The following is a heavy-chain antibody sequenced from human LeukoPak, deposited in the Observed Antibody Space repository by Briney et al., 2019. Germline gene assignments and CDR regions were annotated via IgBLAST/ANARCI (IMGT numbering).Heavy chain of an antibody. V-gene: IGHV3-13*04. CDR3: AKGLNGNWFDP. CDR1: GFTFSSYD. Sequence: GGSLRLSCAASGFTFSSYDIHWVRQATGKGLEWVSTIDTAGDTYYPGSVKGRFTISRDNSKNTLDLQMNSLRLDDTAVYYCAKGLNGNWFDPWGQGTLVIVSS. J-gene: IGHJ5*02. CDR2: IDTAGDT.